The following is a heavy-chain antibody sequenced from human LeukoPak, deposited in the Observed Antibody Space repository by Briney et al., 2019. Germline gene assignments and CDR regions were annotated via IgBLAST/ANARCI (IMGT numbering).Heavy chain of an antibody. Sequence: GGSLRLSCAASGFGVKSNYMGWVRQAPGKGLEWVSLLYSGGTTYYADSVKGRFTISRDSSRNTLYLDMNSLRAEDTAVYYCARDSPNTSPNHPEPDDAFDVWGLGTMVTVSS. CDR2: LYSGGTT. CDR3: ARDSPNTSPNHPEPDDAFDV. CDR1: GFGVKSNY. D-gene: IGHD1-14*01. J-gene: IGHJ3*01. V-gene: IGHV3-66*02.